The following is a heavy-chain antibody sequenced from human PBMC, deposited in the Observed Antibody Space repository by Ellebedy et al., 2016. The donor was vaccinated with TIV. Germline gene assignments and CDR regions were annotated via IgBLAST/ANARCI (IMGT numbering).Heavy chain of an antibody. CDR3: ARFVEMATIPYFDY. D-gene: IGHD5-24*01. CDR1: GGSISSYY. Sequence: SETLSLTXTVSGGSISSYYWSWIRQPAGKGLEWIGRIYTSGSTNYNPSLKSRVTISVDTSKNQFSLKLSSVTAADTAVYYCARFVEMATIPYFDYWGQGTLVTVSS. V-gene: IGHV4-4*07. J-gene: IGHJ4*02. CDR2: IYTSGST.